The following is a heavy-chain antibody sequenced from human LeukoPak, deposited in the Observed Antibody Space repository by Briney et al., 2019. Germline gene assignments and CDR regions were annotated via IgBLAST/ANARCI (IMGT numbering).Heavy chain of an antibody. J-gene: IGHJ6*03. D-gene: IGHD3-9*01. CDR2: INPYNGNT. Sequence: GASVKVSCKASGYTFTNYGISWVRQAPGQGLEWMGWINPYNGNTKYVQKLQGRVTMTRDTSISTAYMELSRLRSDDTAVYYCARTLGYYDILTGYSLAYMDVWGKGTTVTVSS. CDR3: ARTLGYYDILTGYSLAYMDV. CDR1: GYTFTNYG. V-gene: IGHV1-18*01.